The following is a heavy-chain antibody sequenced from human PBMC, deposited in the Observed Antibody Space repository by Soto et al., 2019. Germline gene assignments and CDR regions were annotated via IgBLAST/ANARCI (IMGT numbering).Heavy chain of an antibody. V-gene: IGHV4-59*12. CDR2: IYYTGST. CDR3: ARVETYYYDRSGYGRDAFDI. D-gene: IGHD3-22*01. Sequence: SETLFLTCTVSGGSISTYYWSWIRQPPGKRLEWVGYIYYTGSTNYNPSLRSRVTISVDTSKNQFSLKLSSVTAADTAVYYCARVETYYYDRSGYGRDAFDIWGLGTMVTVSS. CDR1: GGSISTYY. J-gene: IGHJ3*02.